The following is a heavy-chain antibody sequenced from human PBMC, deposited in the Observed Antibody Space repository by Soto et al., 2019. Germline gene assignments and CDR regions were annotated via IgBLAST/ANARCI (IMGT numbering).Heavy chain of an antibody. J-gene: IGHJ5*02. CDR2: IYYSGST. CDR3: ARENKYDFWSGSNWFDP. Sequence: SETLSLTCTVSGGSISSYYWSWIRQPPGKGLEWIGYIYYSGSTNYNPSLKSRVTISVDTSKNQFSLKLSSVTAADTAVYYCARENKYDFWSGSNWFDPWGQGTLVTVS. V-gene: IGHV4-59*01. CDR1: GGSISSYY. D-gene: IGHD3-3*01.